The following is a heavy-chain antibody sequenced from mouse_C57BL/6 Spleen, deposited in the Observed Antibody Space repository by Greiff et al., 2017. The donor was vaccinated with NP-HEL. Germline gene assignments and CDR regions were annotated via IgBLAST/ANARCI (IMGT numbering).Heavy chain of an antibody. J-gene: IGHJ4*01. D-gene: IGHD2-3*01. Sequence: QVQLQQSGAELVRPGASVTLSCKASGYTFTDYEMHWVKQTPVHGLEWIGAIDPETGGTAYNQKFKGKAILTADKSSSTAYMELRSLTSEDSAVYYCTRYDLAACYYAMDYWGQGTSVTVSS. CDR2: IDPETGGT. CDR1: GYTFTDYE. V-gene: IGHV1-15*01. CDR3: TRYDLAACYYAMDY.